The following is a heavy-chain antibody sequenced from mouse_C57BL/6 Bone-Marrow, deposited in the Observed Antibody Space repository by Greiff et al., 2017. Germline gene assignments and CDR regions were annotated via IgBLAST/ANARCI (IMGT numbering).Heavy chain of an antibody. CDR2: IYPGDGDT. CDR1: GYAFSSSW. Sequence: PLQQSGPELVKPGASVKISCKASGYAFSSSWMNWVKQRPGKGLEWIGRIYPGDGDTNYNGKFKGKATLTADKSSSTAYMQLSSLTSEDSAVYFCVGATVVYFDYWGQGTTLTVSS. D-gene: IGHD1-1*01. V-gene: IGHV1-82*01. CDR3: VGATVVYFDY. J-gene: IGHJ2*01.